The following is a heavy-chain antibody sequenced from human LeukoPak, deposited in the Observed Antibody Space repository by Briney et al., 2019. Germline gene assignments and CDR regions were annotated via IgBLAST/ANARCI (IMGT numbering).Heavy chain of an antibody. D-gene: IGHD3-9*01. CDR1: GFSFSSYE. CDR3: AKFYDISTGYFDC. Sequence: GGSLRLSCAASGFSFSSYEMNWVRQAPGKGLEWVSYISGSSSVTYYADSVKGRFTISRDNAKNSLYLQMNRLRAEDTAVYYCAKFYDISTGYFDCWGQGTLVTVSS. J-gene: IGHJ4*02. CDR2: ISGSSSVT. V-gene: IGHV3-48*03.